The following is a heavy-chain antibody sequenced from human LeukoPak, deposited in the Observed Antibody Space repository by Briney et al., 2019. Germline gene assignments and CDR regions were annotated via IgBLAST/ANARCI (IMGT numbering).Heavy chain of an antibody. CDR2: IYSGGST. D-gene: IGHD6-19*01. V-gene: IGHV3-53*01. Sequence: GGSLRLSCAGSGFTVSSNYMSWVRQAPGKGLEWVSVIYSGGSTYYADSVKGRFTISRDNSKNTLYLQMNSLRAEDTAVYYCASRYSSGWFAFDIWGQGTMVTVSS. J-gene: IGHJ3*02. CDR1: GFTVSSNY. CDR3: ASRYSSGWFAFDI.